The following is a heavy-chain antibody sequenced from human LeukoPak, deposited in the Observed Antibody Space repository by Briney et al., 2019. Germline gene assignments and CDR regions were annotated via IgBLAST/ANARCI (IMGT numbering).Heavy chain of an antibody. CDR3: ARDSPRGYSYGQLWFDP. V-gene: IGHV4-4*09. CDR2: ILTSGTT. D-gene: IGHD5-18*01. J-gene: IGHJ5*02. Sequence: PSETLSLTWTVSNGSISSYHWSWVRQAPGKGLEWIGYILTSGTTNYNPSLKNRVTMSVDTSKHQFSLKLSSVTSAATAVYYCARDSPRGYSYGQLWFDPWGQGTLVTVSS. CDR1: NGSISSYH.